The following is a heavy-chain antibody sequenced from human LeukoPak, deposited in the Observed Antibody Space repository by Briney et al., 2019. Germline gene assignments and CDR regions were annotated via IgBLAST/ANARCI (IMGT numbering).Heavy chain of an antibody. CDR2: IYHSGST. J-gene: IGHJ5*02. V-gene: IGHV4-38-2*01. CDR3: ARGSTSCCYGNWFDP. CDR1: GYSISSGYY. Sequence: SETLSLTCAVSGYSISSGYYWGWIRQPPGKGLAWIGSIYHSGSTYYNPSLKSRVTISVDTSKNQFSLKLSSVTAADTAVYYCARGSTSCCYGNWFDPWGQGTLVTVSS. D-gene: IGHD2-2*01.